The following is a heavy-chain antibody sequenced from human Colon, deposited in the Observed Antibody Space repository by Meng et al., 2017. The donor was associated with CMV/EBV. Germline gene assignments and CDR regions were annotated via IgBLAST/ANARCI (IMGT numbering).Heavy chain of an antibody. CDR2: IKNDGSTT. CDR3: ARDIFWGQSDY. V-gene: IGHV3-74*01. D-gene: IGHD3-9*01. J-gene: IGHJ4*02. CDR1: GFIFSNYW. Sequence: GQRVGCGGGVVQPGGAPTLSCEVSGFIFSNYWMHWVRQAPGKWLVWISRIKNDGSTTGYADSVKGRFTISRDNAKNTLYLQMNSLRAEDTAMYYCARDIFWGQSDYWGQGTLVTVSS.